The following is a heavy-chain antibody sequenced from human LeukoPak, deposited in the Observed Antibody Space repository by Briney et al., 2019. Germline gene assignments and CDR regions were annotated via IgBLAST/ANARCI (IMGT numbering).Heavy chain of an antibody. Sequence: PGGSLRLSCAASGFTFSSYAMSWVRQAPGKGLEWVSAISGSGGSTYYADSLKGRFTISRDNAKKSLYLQMNSLRAEDTAVYYCARSKDTETDAFDIWGQGTMVTVSS. J-gene: IGHJ3*02. CDR2: ISGSGGST. V-gene: IGHV3-23*01. CDR1: GFTFSSYA. CDR3: ARSKDTETDAFDI.